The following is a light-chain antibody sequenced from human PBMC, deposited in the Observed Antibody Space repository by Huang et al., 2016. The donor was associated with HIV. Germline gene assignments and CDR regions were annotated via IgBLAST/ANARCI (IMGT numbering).Light chain of an antibody. CDR3: QQRTKWPPVLT. V-gene: IGKV3-11*01. Sequence: EIVLTQSPATLSLSPGDRATLSCRASQSVGVYLAWYQHKPGQAPRLLIFEASNRATGIPDRVSGSGSGTDFTLTIDSLQPDDFAIYYCQQRTKWPPVLTFGGGTRVEIK. J-gene: IGKJ4*01. CDR1: QSVGVY. CDR2: EAS.